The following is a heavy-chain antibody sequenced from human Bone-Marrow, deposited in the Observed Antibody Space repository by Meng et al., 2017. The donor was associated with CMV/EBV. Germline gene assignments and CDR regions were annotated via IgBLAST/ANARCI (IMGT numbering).Heavy chain of an antibody. J-gene: IGHJ4*02. CDR2: IYYNGDA. D-gene: IGHD6-6*01. Sequence: QVQLQESGPGLVKPSQTLSLTCTVSGGSISSGGYYWNWIRQHPGKGLEWIGYIYYNGDAYYNPSLKSRLTISVDTSQNHFSLNLTSVTAADTAVYYCATSRRYSNSQHDSWGQGALVTVSS. CDR3: ATSRRYSNSQHDS. V-gene: IGHV4-31*03. CDR1: GGSISSGGYY.